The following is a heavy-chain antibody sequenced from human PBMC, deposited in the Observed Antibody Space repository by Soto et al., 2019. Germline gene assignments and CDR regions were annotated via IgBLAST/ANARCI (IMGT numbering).Heavy chain of an antibody. CDR3: TTASRTTLPEIRFDY. D-gene: IGHD1-26*01. CDR2: VKSKADGGSG. CDR1: GFPFNNAW. Sequence: EVQLVESGGGLVQPGGSLRLSCAASGFPFNNAWIHWVRQVPGKGLEWVGRVKSKADGGSGDYAAPVKGRFVVSRDDSKDIVYLQRNSLKIEDTGVYYCTTASRTTLPEIRFDYWGHGTQVTVSS. J-gene: IGHJ4*01. V-gene: IGHV3-15*07.